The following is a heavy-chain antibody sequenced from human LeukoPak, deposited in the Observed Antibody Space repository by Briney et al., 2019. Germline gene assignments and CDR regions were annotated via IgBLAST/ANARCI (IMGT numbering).Heavy chain of an antibody. V-gene: IGHV4-30-2*01. Sequence: PSETLSLTCAVSGGSISSRDYSWSWIRQPPGKGLEWIGYIYHSGSTYYNPSLKSRVTISIDRSKNQFSLKLSSVTAADTAVYYCATEMTAMVYFDYWGQGTLVTVSS. CDR2: IYHSGST. CDR3: ATEMTAMVYFDY. J-gene: IGHJ4*02. CDR1: GGSISSRDYS. D-gene: IGHD5-18*01.